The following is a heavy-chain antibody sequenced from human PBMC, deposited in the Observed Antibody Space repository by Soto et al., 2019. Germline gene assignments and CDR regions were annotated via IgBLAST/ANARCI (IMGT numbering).Heavy chain of an antibody. Sequence: QVQLQQSGPRLVKPSETLSLTCTVSSGPSRSYNWGWIRQSPRRGLEWIGYVYYTGDTAYNPSLMCRVNIPADTPTNNISLILRSVNAADTGVYYCVRQGIDYIPGLADVWGQGTTVTVSS. J-gene: IGHJ6*02. CDR2: VYYTGDT. CDR3: VRQGIDYIPGLADV. V-gene: IGHV4-59*08. D-gene: IGHD4-4*01. CDR1: SGPSRSYN.